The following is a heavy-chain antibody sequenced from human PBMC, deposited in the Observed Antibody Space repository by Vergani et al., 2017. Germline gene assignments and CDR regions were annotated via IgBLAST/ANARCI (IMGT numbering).Heavy chain of an antibody. D-gene: IGHD1-26*01. J-gene: IGHJ4*02. Sequence: QVQLVESGGGVVQPGRSLRLSCAASGFNFFAYGMHWVRQAPGKGLEWVAVIAKDGSNKYYADSVKGRFTISRDNSKNTMYLQMSSLRAEDTAIYYCARGHPVGSYWGQGTLVTVSS. V-gene: IGHV3-30*03. CDR1: GFNFFAYG. CDR2: IAKDGSNK. CDR3: ARGHPVGSY.